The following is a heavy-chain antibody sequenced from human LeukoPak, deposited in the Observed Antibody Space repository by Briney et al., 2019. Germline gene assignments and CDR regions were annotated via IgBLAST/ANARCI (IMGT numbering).Heavy chain of an antibody. CDR1: GGSISSYY. CDR3: ARVPDLQMHYFLGY. Sequence: SETLSLTCTVSGGSISSYYWSWIRQPPGKGLEWIGYIYYNGSTNYNPSLKSRVTISVDTSKNQFSLKLSSVTAADTAVYYCARVPDLQMHYFLGYWGQGTLVTVSS. V-gene: IGHV4-59*01. CDR2: IYYNGST. D-gene: IGHD2/OR15-2a*01. J-gene: IGHJ4*02.